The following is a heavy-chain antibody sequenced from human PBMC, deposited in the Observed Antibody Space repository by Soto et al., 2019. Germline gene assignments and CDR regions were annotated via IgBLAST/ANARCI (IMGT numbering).Heavy chain of an antibody. Sequence: QVQLQESGPGLVKPSQTLSLTCTVSGGSISSGGYYWSWIRQHPGKCLEWIGYIYYSGSTYYNPSLKSRVTISVDTSKNQFSLKLSSVTAADTAVYYCARAVVVVSNWFDPWGQGTLVTVSS. D-gene: IGHD2-15*01. CDR3: ARAVVVVSNWFDP. CDR2: IYYSGST. V-gene: IGHV4-31*03. CDR1: GGSISSGGYY. J-gene: IGHJ5*02.